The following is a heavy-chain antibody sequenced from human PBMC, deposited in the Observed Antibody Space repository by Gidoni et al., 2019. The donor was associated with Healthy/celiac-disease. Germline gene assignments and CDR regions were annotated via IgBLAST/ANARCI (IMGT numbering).Heavy chain of an antibody. Sequence: EVQLLESGGGLVQPGGSLRLSCAASGFTFSSYAMSWVRQAPGKGLEWVSAISGSGGSTYYADSVKGRFTISRDNSKNTLYLQMNSLRAEDTAVYYCAKEGYCSGGSCVGLAYWGQGTLVTVSS. CDR1: GFTFSSYA. V-gene: IGHV3-23*01. CDR2: ISGSGGST. J-gene: IGHJ4*02. CDR3: AKEGYCSGGSCVGLAY. D-gene: IGHD2-15*01.